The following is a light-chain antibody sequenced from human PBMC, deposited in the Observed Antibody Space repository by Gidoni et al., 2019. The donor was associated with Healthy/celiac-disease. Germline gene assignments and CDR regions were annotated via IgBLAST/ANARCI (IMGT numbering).Light chain of an antibody. CDR1: QSVSSN. V-gene: IGKV3-15*01. CDR2: GAS. J-gene: IGKJ5*01. CDR3: QQYNNWPFAIT. Sequence: EIVMTQSPATLSVSPGERATLSCRASQSVSSNLDWYQQKPGQAPRLLIYGASTRATGIPARFSGSGSGTEFTLTISSLQSEDFAVYYCQQYNNWPFAITFGQGTRLEIK.